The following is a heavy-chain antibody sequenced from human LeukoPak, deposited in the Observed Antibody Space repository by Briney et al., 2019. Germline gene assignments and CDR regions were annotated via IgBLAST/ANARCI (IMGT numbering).Heavy chain of an antibody. CDR3: ARTDYYDSSGPFDY. J-gene: IGHJ4*02. D-gene: IGHD3-22*01. V-gene: IGHV3-20*04. Sequence: GGSLRLSCAASGFTFSSYAMSWVRQAPGKGLEWVSSINWNGGSTGYADSVKGRFTISRDNAKNSLYLQMNSLRAGDTALYYCARTDYYDSSGPFDYWGQGTLVTVSS. CDR1: GFTFSSYA. CDR2: INWNGGST.